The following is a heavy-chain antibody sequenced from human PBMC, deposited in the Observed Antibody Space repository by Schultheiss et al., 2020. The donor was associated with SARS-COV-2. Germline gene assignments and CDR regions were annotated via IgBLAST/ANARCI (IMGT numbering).Heavy chain of an antibody. CDR1: GGSISSGGYS. D-gene: IGHD3-10*01. CDR2: INHSGST. J-gene: IGHJ4*02. CDR3: ARVRGYYGSGSYVDY. V-gene: IGHV4-61*08. Sequence: SETLSLTCTVSGGSISSGGYSWSWIRQPPGKGLEWIGEINHSGSTNYIPSLKSRVTMSIDTSKNQFSLKLSSVTAADTAVYYCARVRGYYGSGSYVDYWGQGTLVTVSS.